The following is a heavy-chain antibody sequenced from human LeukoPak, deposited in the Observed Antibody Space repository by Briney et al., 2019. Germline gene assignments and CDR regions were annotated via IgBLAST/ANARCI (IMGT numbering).Heavy chain of an antibody. CDR1: GGSISSSSYY. Sequence: PSETLSLTCTVSGGSISSSSYYWGWIRQPPGKGLEWIGSIYYSGSTYYNPSLKSRVTISVDTSKNQFSLKLSSVTAADTAVYYCARHYCSSTSCSKGGFDYWGQGTLATVSS. J-gene: IGHJ4*02. CDR2: IYYSGST. D-gene: IGHD2-2*01. V-gene: IGHV4-39*01. CDR3: ARHYCSSTSCSKGGFDY.